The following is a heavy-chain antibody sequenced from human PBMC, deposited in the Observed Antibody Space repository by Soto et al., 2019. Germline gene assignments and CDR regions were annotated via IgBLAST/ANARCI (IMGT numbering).Heavy chain of an antibody. J-gene: IGHJ5*02. CDR1: GGTFSSYA. V-gene: IGHV1-69*01. CDR2: IIPIFGTA. CDR3: ARDESSSWLKTNWFDP. Sequence: QVQLVQSGAEVKKPGSSVKVSCKASGGTFSSYAISWVRQAPGQGLEWMGGIIPIFGTANYAQEFQGRVTITADESTRTAYKELSSLRSEDTAVYYCARDESSSWLKTNWFDPWGQGTLVTVSS. D-gene: IGHD6-13*01.